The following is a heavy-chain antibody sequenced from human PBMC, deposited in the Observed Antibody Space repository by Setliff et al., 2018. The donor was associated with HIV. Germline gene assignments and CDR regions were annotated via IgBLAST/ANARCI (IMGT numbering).Heavy chain of an antibody. Sequence: GGSLRLSCAASGFTFSSYWMSWVRQAPGKGLEWVANIKQDGSEKYYVDSVKGRFTISRDNAKNSLYLQMNSLKVEDTALYYCTTAGHGSLDFDYWGQGTRVTVSS. CDR2: IKQDGSEK. CDR1: GFTFSSYW. CDR3: TTAGHGSLDFDY. D-gene: IGHD1-1*01. J-gene: IGHJ4*02. V-gene: IGHV3-7*03.